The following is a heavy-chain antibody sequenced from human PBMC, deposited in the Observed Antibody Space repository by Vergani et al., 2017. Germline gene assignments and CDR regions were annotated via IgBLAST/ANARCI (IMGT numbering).Heavy chain of an antibody. J-gene: IGHJ5*02. CDR2: IYYSGST. D-gene: IGHD2/OR15-2a*01. CDR3: ARDRDLYCRSTTSCHNWFDP. Sequence: QVQLQESGPGLVKPSETLSLTCTVSGDSISSDYWSWIRQPPGKGLEWIGYIYYSGSTTYNPSLMSRVIISLDTSKKQFSLKLSSVTAADTAIYYCARDRDLYCRSTTSCHNWFDPWGQGSLVTVSS. V-gene: IGHV4-59*01. CDR1: GDSISSDY.